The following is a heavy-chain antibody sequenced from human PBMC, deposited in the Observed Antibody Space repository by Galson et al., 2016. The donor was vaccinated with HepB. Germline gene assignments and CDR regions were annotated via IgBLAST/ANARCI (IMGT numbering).Heavy chain of an antibody. D-gene: IGHD6-19*01. CDR2: IWTDGSNK. CDR3: AKSKGGVWSYYFDY. Sequence: SLRLSCAASAFTFSNYGMHWVRQAPGKGLEWVAGIWTDGSNKYYGDSVKGRFTLSSDNSKNTLYLQLNSLRAEDTAVYYCAKSKGGVWSYYFDYWGQGTLVTVSS. J-gene: IGHJ4*02. CDR1: AFTFSNYG. V-gene: IGHV3-33*06.